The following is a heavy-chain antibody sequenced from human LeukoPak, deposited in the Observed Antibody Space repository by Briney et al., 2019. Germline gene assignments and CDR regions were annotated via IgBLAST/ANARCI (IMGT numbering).Heavy chain of an antibody. V-gene: IGHV4-39*02. J-gene: IGHJ5*02. CDR3: AKDRGYSGYYIRGAWFDP. CDR1: GGSISSSSYY. Sequence: PSETLSLTCTVSGGSISSSSYYWGWTRQPPGKGLEWIGSIYYSGSTYYNPSLKSRVTISVDTSKNQFSLKLSSVTAADTAVYYCAKDRGYSGYYIRGAWFDPWGQGTLVTVSS. CDR2: IYYSGST. D-gene: IGHD5-12*01.